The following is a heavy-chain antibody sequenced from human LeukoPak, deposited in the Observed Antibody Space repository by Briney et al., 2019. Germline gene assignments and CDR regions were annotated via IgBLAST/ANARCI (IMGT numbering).Heavy chain of an antibody. CDR1: GYTFTTYA. Sequence: ASVKVSCKASGYTFTTYAMHWVRQAPGQGLEWMGWISANDGNTDYPQKLQGRVTMTTDTSTSTAYMELRSLRSDDTAVYYCARESHVTREDYWGQGTLVTVSS. CDR2: ISANDGNT. V-gene: IGHV1-18*01. J-gene: IGHJ4*02. D-gene: IGHD3-10*01. CDR3: ARESHVTREDY.